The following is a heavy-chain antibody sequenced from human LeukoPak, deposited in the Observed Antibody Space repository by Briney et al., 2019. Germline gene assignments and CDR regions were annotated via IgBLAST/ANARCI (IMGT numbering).Heavy chain of an antibody. CDR1: GFSFRNFE. V-gene: IGHV3-48*03. J-gene: IGHJ4*02. CDR2: ISDSGDTV. Sequence: PGGSLRLSCAASGFSFRNFEMNWVRQAPGKGLEYVAYISDSGDTVYYADSVKGRFTVSRDNAKSSLYLQMSSLRADDTGVYYCARDLWGGATPSDHWGQGTLVTVSS. D-gene: IGHD3-16*01. CDR3: ARDLWGGATPSDH.